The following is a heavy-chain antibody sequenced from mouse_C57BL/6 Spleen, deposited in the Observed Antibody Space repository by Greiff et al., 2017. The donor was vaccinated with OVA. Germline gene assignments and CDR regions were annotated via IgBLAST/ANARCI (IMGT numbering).Heavy chain of an antibody. D-gene: IGHD1-1*01. CDR3: ARGDGAWFAY. CDR1: GYTFTSYG. J-gene: IGHJ3*01. V-gene: IGHV1-81*01. Sequence: LVESGAELARPGASVKLSCKASGYTFTSYGISWVKQRTGQGLEWIGEIYPRSGNTYYNEKFKGKATLTADKSSSTAYMELRSLTSEDSAVYFCARGDGAWFAYWGQGTLVTVSA. CDR2: IYPRSGNT.